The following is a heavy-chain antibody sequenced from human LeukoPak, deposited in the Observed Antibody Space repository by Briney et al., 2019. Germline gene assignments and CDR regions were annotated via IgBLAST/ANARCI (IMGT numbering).Heavy chain of an antibody. D-gene: IGHD4/OR15-4a*01. Sequence: GRSLRLSCTVSGFTVSDNSMSWVRQAPGKGLEWVSFIYYDDRTHYSDSVKGRFTISRDNSKNTLYLQMNSLRAEDTAVYYCARRAGAYSHPYDYWGQGTLVTVSS. CDR2: IYYDDRT. J-gene: IGHJ4*02. CDR3: ARRAGAYSHPYDY. V-gene: IGHV3-53*01. CDR1: GFTVSDNS.